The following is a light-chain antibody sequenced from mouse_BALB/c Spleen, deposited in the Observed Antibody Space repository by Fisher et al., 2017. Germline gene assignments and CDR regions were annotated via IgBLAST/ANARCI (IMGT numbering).Light chain of an antibody. CDR2: DTS. CDR1: SSVSY. J-gene: IGKJ2*01. CDR3: QQGSSIPRYT. Sequence: TQSPAIMSASPGEKVTMTCSASSSVSYMYWYQQKPGSSPRLLIYDTSNLASGVPARFSGSGSGTSYSLTISSMEAEDVATYYCQQGSSIPRYTFGGGTKLEIK. V-gene: IGKV4-55*01.